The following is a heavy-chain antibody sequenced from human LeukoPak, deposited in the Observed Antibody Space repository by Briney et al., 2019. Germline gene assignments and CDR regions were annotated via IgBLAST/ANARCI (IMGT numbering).Heavy chain of an antibody. D-gene: IGHD6-19*01. CDR3: ARVRGVAGRSYFDY. Sequence: ASVKVSCKASGYTFTGYFMHWVRQTPGQGLEWMGWINPNSGGTTYAQNFQGRVTMTRDTSISTAYMELSRLRSDDTAVYYCARVRGVAGRSYFDYWGQGTLVTVSS. V-gene: IGHV1-2*02. CDR1: GYTFTGYF. CDR2: INPNSGGT. J-gene: IGHJ4*02.